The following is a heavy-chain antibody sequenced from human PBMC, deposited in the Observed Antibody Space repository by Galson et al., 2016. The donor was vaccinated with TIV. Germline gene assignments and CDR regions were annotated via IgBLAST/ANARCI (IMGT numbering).Heavy chain of an antibody. J-gene: IGHJ3*02. CDR1: GFTFSTFA. V-gene: IGHV3-23*01. D-gene: IGHD5-18*01. CDR3: AKGYEGFNDAFDI. Sequence: SLRLSCAASGFTFSTFAMNWVRRAPGKGLEWVSVISGSGGTTYYADSVKGRFTVSRDNSKNTLYVQMNSLRAEDTAVYYCAKGYEGFNDAFDIWGRGTMVTVSS. CDR2: ISGSGGTT.